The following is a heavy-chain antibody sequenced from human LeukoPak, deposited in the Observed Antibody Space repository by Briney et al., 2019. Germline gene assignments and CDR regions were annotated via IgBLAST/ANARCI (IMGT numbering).Heavy chain of an antibody. CDR3: ARETITIFGNYYGMDV. V-gene: IGHV3-66*01. CDR1: GFTFRNYW. J-gene: IGHJ6*02. CDR2: IYSGGST. Sequence: GGSLRLSCAASGFTFRNYWMTWVRQAPGKGLEWVSVIYSGGSTYYADSVKGRFTISRDNSKNTLYLQMNSLRAEDTAVYYCARETITIFGNYYGMDVWGQGTTVTVSS. D-gene: IGHD3-3*01.